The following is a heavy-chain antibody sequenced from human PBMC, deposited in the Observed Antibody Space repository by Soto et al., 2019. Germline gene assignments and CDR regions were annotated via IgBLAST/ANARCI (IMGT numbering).Heavy chain of an antibody. CDR3: ASRHYGDLSY. Sequence: SGPTLVKPTQTLTLTCTFSGFSLSTSGVGVGWIRQPPGKALEWLALIYWDDDKRYSPSLKGRLTITKDTSKNQVVLKMTNMDPVDTATYYCASRHYGDLSYWGQGTLVTVSS. CDR2: IYWDDDK. J-gene: IGHJ4*02. CDR1: GFSLSTSGVG. V-gene: IGHV2-5*02. D-gene: IGHD4-17*01.